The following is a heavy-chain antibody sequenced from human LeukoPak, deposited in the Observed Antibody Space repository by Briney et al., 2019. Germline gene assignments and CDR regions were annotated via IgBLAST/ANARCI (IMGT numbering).Heavy chain of an antibody. Sequence: GGSLRLSCAASGFTFSSYSMNWVRQAPGKGLEWVSSISSSSSYIYYADSVKGRFTISRDNAKNSLYLQMNSLRAEDTAVYYCAREDYDILTGYRRPGAWGQGTMVTVSS. V-gene: IGHV3-21*01. CDR1: GFTFSSYS. J-gene: IGHJ3*01. CDR2: ISSSSSYI. D-gene: IGHD3-9*01. CDR3: AREDYDILTGYRRPGA.